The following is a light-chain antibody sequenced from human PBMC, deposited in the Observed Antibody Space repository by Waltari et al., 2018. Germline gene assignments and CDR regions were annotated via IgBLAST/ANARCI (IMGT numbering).Light chain of an antibody. CDR2: NAP. CDR1: QSVSSY. V-gene: IGKV3-11*01. J-gene: IGKJ3*01. Sequence: IVLTQSPATLSLSPGERATLSCRASQSVSSYLAWYQQKPGQAPRLLIYNAPNRATSIPARFSGSGSRTDFTLTISSLEPEDFAVYYCQQRSNWPPEVTFGPGTKVDIK. CDR3: QQRSNWPPEVT.